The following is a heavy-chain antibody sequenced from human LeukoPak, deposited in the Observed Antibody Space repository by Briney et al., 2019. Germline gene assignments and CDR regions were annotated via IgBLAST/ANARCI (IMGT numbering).Heavy chain of an antibody. CDR1: GGSFSGYH. CDR2: INHSGST. D-gene: IGHD3-10*01. CDR3: ARGSGSYRAEDY. V-gene: IGHV4-34*01. J-gene: IGHJ4*02. Sequence: SETLSLTCGVYGGSFSGYHWTWIRLRPGKGLEWIGDINHSGSTHYNPSLKSRVTISVDTSNNQFSLKLHSVTAADTAVYYCARGSGSYRAEDYWGQGTLVTVSS.